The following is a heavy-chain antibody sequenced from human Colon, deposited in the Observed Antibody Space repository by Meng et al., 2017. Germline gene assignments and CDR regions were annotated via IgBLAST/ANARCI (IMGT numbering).Heavy chain of an antibody. Sequence: QDRVPGLCTPSETLSLTCSVSGYSTSTAYSWGWIRQTPGKGLEWIASIDRSGTTYYNPSLESLVTISVDTSKNHFSLRLNSVTAADTAVYFCARTIYSSSVDYWGQGTLVTVSS. CDR2: IDRSGTT. V-gene: IGHV4-38-2*01. J-gene: IGHJ4*02. CDR3: ARTIYSSSVDY. CDR1: GYSTSTAYS. D-gene: IGHD3-22*01.